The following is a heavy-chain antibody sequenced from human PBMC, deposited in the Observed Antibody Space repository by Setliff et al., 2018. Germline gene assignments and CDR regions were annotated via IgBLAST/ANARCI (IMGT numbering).Heavy chain of an antibody. CDR3: ARDLVGYCSGGSCYDWDY. D-gene: IGHD2-15*01. Sequence: ASVKVSCKASGYTFTSYAMHWVRQAPGQRLEWMGWFNVGHGYTKYSQKFQGRVTMTSDTSASTAYMDLSRLRSDDTAVYYCARDLVGYCSGGSCYDWDYWGQGTLVTVSS. V-gene: IGHV1-3*01. CDR2: FNVGHGYT. J-gene: IGHJ4*02. CDR1: GYTFTSYA.